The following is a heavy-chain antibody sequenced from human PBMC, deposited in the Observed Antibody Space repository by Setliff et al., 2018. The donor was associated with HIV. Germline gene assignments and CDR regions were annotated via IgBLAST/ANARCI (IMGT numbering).Heavy chain of an antibody. Sequence: SETLSLTCAVSGGSISSSNWWSWVRQAPGEGLEGIGEIHHSGSTNYKPSLKSRVTISVDKSKNQFSLKLSSVTAADTAVYYCASVGSGWSHNWFDPWGQGTLVTVSS. D-gene: IGHD6-19*01. V-gene: IGHV4-4*02. CDR2: IHHSGST. J-gene: IGHJ5*02. CDR1: GGSISSSNW. CDR3: ASVGSGWSHNWFDP.